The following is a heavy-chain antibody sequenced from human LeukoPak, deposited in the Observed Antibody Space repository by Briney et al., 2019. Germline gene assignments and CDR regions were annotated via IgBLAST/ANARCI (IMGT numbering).Heavy chain of an antibody. J-gene: IGHJ4*02. D-gene: IGHD3-10*01. CDR1: GFTFSSYS. V-gene: IGHV3-21*01. CDR3: ARDLLGIRGEIDY. Sequence: GGSLRLSCAASGFTFSSYSMNWVCQAPGKGLEWVSSISSSSSYIYYADSVKGRFTISRDNAKNSLYLQMNSLRAEDTAVYYCARDLLGIRGEIDYWGQGTLVTVSS. CDR2: ISSSSSYI.